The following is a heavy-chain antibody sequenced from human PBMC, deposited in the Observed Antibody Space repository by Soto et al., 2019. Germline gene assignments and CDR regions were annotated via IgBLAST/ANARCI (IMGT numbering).Heavy chain of an antibody. CDR2: ITNSAYT. CDR3: GLYDALFFDF. Sequence: EVRLVESGGGLVTPGGSLRLSCAASGFTFSTFNMNWVRQAPGKGLEWVSSITNSAYTSYADSVKGRFTISRDNAKNSLYLQMNSLRAEVTAVYYCGLYDALFFDFWGQGALVTVSS. V-gene: IGHV3-21*01. CDR1: GFTFSTFN. J-gene: IGHJ4*02. D-gene: IGHD2-8*01.